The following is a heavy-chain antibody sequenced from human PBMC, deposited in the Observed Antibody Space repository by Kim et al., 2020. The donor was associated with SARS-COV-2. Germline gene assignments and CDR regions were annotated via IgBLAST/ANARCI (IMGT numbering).Heavy chain of an antibody. CDR3: ARAGYDYGDFYYYYYGMDV. Sequence: GGSLRLSCAASGFTFSSYWMHWVRQAPGKGLVWVSRINSDGSSTSYADSVKGRFTISRDNAKNTLYLQMNSLRAEDTAVYYCARAGYDYGDFYYYYYGMDVWGQGTTVTVSS. CDR2: INSDGSST. J-gene: IGHJ6*02. V-gene: IGHV3-74*01. D-gene: IGHD4-17*01. CDR1: GFTFSSYW.